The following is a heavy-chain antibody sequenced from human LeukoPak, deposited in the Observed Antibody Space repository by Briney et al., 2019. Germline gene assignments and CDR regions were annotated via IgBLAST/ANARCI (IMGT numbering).Heavy chain of an antibody. CDR3: ARERSPGGIVIVPTALDS. V-gene: IGHV3-33*01. Sequence: GGSLRLSCGASGFTFSSYGMHWVRQAPGKGLEWVPLIWHDGTNKYYADSVKGRFTISRDNSKNTLYLQMNSLRVEDTAVFYCARERSPGGIVIVPTALDSWGQGTLVTVSS. CDR2: IWHDGTNK. J-gene: IGHJ4*02. CDR1: GFTFSSYG. D-gene: IGHD2-2*01.